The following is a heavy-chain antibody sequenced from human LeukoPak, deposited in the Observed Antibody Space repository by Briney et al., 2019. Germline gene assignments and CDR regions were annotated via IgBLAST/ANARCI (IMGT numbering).Heavy chain of an antibody. V-gene: IGHV3-30*03. CDR2: ISYDGSNK. D-gene: IGHD5-18*01. Sequence: GGSLRLSCAASGFTFSSYGMHWVRQAPGKGLEWVTVISYDGSNKYYADSVKGRFTISRDNAKNSLYLQMNSLRAEDTAVYYCARAITNYGYIFDYRGQGTLVTVSS. J-gene: IGHJ4*02. CDR1: GFTFSSYG. CDR3: ARAITNYGYIFDY.